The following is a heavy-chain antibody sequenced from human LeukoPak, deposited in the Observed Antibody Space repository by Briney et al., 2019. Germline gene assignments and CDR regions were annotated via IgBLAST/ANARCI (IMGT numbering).Heavy chain of an antibody. J-gene: IGHJ4*02. CDR3: ARNGYSYGYSDYFDY. D-gene: IGHD5-18*01. V-gene: IGHV1-18*01. CDR1: GYTFTSYG. Sequence: ASVKVSCKASGYTFTSYGMSWVRQAPGQGLEWMGWISAYNGNTNYAQKLQGRVTMTTDTSTSTAYMELRSLRSDDTAVYYCARNGYSYGYSDYFDYWGQGTLVTVSS. CDR2: ISAYNGNT.